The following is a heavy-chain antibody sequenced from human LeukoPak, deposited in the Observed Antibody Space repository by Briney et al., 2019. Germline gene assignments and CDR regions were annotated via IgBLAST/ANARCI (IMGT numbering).Heavy chain of an antibody. CDR3: ARDNSVEDTAWWFDP. CDR1: GYTFTSYY. D-gene: IGHD4-23*01. J-gene: IGHJ5*02. Sequence: ASVKVSCKASGYTFTSYYMHWVRQAPGQGLEWMGIINPSGGRTIYAQKLQGRVTMNRDMSTSTDHMELSRLRYEETAVYYCARDNSVEDTAWWFDPWGQGTLVTVSS. V-gene: IGHV1-46*04. CDR2: INPSGGRT.